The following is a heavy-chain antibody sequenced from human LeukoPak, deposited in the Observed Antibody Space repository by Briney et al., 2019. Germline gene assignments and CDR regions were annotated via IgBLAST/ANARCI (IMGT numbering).Heavy chain of an antibody. Sequence: TPSETLSLTCTVSGGSISSHYWSWIRQPPGKGLEWIEYIYYSGSTNYNPSLKSRVTISVDTSKNQFSLKLSSVTAADTAVYYCARASGGLWATFDYWGQGTLVTVSS. D-gene: IGHD3-16*01. CDR3: ARASGGLWATFDY. CDR2: IYYSGST. CDR1: GGSISSHY. V-gene: IGHV4-59*11. J-gene: IGHJ4*02.